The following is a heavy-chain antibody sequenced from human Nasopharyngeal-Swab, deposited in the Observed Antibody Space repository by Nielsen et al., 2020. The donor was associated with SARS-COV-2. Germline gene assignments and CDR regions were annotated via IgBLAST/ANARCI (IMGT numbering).Heavy chain of an antibody. V-gene: IGHV4-59*01. J-gene: IGHJ6*02. CDR3: ARSKWSQYSSSWYEQNYYYYGMDV. CDR2: IYYSGST. Sequence: RQAPGKGLEWIGYIYYSGSTNYSPSLKSRVSISVDTSKNQFSLKLSSVTAADTAVYYCARSKWSQYSSSWYEQNYYYYGMDVWGQGTTVTVSS. D-gene: IGHD6-13*01.